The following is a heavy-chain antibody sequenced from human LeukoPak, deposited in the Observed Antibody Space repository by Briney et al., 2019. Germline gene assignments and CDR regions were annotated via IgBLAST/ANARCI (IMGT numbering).Heavy chain of an antibody. J-gene: IGHJ4*02. D-gene: IGHD3-3*01. CDR1: GGSFSGYY. CDR2: ISHSGST. CDR3: ARAPLYYYDFWSGPDY. V-gene: IGHV4-34*01. Sequence: PSETLSLTCAVYGGSFSGYYWSWIRQPPGKGLEWIGEISHSGSTNYNPSLKSRVTISVDTSKNQFSLKLSSVTAADTAVYYCARAPLYYYDFWSGPDYWGQGTLVTVSS.